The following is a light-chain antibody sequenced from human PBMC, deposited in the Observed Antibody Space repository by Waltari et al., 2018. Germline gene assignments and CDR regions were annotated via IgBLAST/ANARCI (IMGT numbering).Light chain of an antibody. J-gene: IGLJ2*01. CDR1: NSDVGGYNS. CDR3: SSYTSSNTLL. Sequence: QSALTQPASVSGSPGQSITLSCTGTNSDVGGYNSVSWYQQHPGKAPKFLIYDVSNRPSGVSTRFSGSKSGNTASLTISGLQAEDEADYYCSSYTSSNTLLFGGGTKLTVL. CDR2: DVS. V-gene: IGLV2-14*03.